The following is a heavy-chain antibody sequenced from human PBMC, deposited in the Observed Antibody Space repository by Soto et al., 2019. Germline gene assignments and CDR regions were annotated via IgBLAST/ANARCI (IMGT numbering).Heavy chain of an antibody. CDR1: GYSFTSYC. Sequence: GESLKMSCDCSGYSFTSYCISLVLQMPGKGLEWMGRIDPSDSYTNYSPSFQGHVTISADKSISTAYLQWSSLKASDTAMYYCARHPRDGYYYYGMDVWGQGTTVTVSS. J-gene: IGHJ6*02. CDR2: IDPSDSYT. CDR3: ARHPRDGYYYYGMDV. V-gene: IGHV5-10-1*01.